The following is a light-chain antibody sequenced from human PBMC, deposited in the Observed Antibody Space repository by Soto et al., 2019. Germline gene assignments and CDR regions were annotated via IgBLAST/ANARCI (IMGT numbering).Light chain of an antibody. CDR2: KAS. CDR3: QQYNSYPWT. V-gene: IGKV1-5*03. CDR1: QSISSW. Sequence: DIQMTQSPSTLSASVGDRVTITCRASQSISSWLAWYQQKPGKTPKVLIYKASSLESGVPSRFSGSGSGTEFTLTISSLQPDDFATYYCQQYNSYPWTVGQGTKVEIK. J-gene: IGKJ1*01.